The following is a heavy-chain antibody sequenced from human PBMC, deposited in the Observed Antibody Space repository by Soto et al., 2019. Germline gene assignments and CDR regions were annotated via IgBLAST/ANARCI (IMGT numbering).Heavy chain of an antibody. Sequence: PGGSLRLSCAASGFTSSDYYMSWIRQALGKGLEYISYFTSNGDTIYIADSVRGRFTISRDNAKNSLYLQMSSLRAEDTAVYYCARDRSGSWYGRGYHYYGMDVWGQGTTVTVSS. CDR3: ARDRSGSWYGRGYHYYGMDV. CDR1: GFTSSDYY. CDR2: FTSNGDTI. D-gene: IGHD6-13*01. V-gene: IGHV3-11*01. J-gene: IGHJ6*02.